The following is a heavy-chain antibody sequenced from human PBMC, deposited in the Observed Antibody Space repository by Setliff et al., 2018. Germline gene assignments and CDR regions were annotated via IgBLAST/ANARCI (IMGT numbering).Heavy chain of an antibody. CDR2: IYYSGST. CDR3: ARAPPYYGSGLLWFDP. CDR1: GGSISSGDYH. J-gene: IGHJ5*02. Sequence: SETLSLTCTVSGGSISSGDYHWSWIRQPPGKGLEWIGYIYYSGSTYYNPSLKSRVTISVDTSKNQFSLKLSSVTAADTAVYYCARAPPYYGSGLLWFDPWGQGTLVTVS. V-gene: IGHV4-30-4*08. D-gene: IGHD3-10*01.